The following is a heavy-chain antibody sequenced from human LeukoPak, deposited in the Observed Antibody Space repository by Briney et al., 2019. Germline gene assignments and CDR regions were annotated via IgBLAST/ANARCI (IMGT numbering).Heavy chain of an antibody. CDR3: ASYVGSHFDY. CDR2: IIPMFGIA. CDR1: GGTFSTYG. Sequence: GASVKVSCKASGGTFSTYGISWVRQAPGQGLEWMGGIIPMFGIANYAQKFQGRVTITADESTSTAYMELSSLRSEDTAVYYCASYVGSHFDYWGQGTLVTVSS. V-gene: IGHV1-69*13. D-gene: IGHD3-16*01. J-gene: IGHJ4*02.